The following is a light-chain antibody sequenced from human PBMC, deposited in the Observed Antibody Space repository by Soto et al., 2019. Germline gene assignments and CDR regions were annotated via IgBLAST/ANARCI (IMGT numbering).Light chain of an antibody. CDR3: QQYGSPPPLT. Sequence: EIVLTQSPGTLSLSPGERATLSCRASQSVSSSYLAWYQQKPGQAPRLLIYGASSRATGIPDRFSGRGSGTDFTLTISRLEPEDFAVYYCQQYGSPPPLTFGGGTKVEIK. CDR2: GAS. CDR1: QSVSSSY. V-gene: IGKV3-20*01. J-gene: IGKJ4*01.